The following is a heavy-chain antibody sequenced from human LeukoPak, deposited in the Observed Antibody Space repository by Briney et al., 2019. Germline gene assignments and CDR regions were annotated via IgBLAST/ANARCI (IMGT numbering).Heavy chain of an antibody. V-gene: IGHV3-30*02. CDR2: IRYDGSNK. Sequence: PGGSLRLSCAASGFTFSSYGMHWVRQAPGKGLEWVAFIRYDGSNKYYADSVKGRFTISRDNSKNTLYLQMDSLRAEDTAVYYCARDSGIAAAPLFDYWGQGTLVTVSS. CDR1: GFTFSSYG. D-gene: IGHD6-13*01. J-gene: IGHJ4*02. CDR3: ARDSGIAAAPLFDY.